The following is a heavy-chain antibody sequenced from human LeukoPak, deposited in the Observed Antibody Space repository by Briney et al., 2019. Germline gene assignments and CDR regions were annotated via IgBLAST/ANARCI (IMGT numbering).Heavy chain of an antibody. V-gene: IGHV1-8*03. J-gene: IGHJ4*02. Sequence: ASVKVSCKASGYTFTTYDINWVRLAPGQGLEWMAWMNPNTGDIGYAQRFQGRALTSWSTSTSTAYMELNSLTYDDTAVYYCARFGGGAAKDDRLDYWGQGTLVTVSS. D-gene: IGHD3-16*01. CDR3: ARFGGGAAKDDRLDY. CDR1: GYTFTTYD. CDR2: MNPNTGDI.